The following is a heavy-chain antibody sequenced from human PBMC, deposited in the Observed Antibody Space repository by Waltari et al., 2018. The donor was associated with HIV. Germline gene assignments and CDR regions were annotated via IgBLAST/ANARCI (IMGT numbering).Heavy chain of an antibody. D-gene: IGHD6-13*01. CDR3: AASGYSSSWYPYYYYGMDV. Sequence: QVQLQESGPGLVKPSETLSLTCTVSGGSIRSYYWRWLRQPPGKGLEWIGYIYYSGSTNYNPSLKSRVTISVDTSKNQFSLKLSSVTAADTAVYYCAASGYSSSWYPYYYYGMDVWGQGTTVTVSS. CDR1: GGSIRSYY. J-gene: IGHJ6*02. CDR2: IYYSGST. V-gene: IGHV4-59*01.